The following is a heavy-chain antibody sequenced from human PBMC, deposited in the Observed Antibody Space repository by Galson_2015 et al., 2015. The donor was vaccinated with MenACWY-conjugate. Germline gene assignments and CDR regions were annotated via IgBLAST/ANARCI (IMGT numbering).Heavy chain of an antibody. D-gene: IGHD2-2*01. CDR3: ARLPSTNSWYWYFDL. V-gene: IGHV4-39*01. J-gene: IGHJ2*01. CDR2: IYYSGDT. Sequence: ETLSLTCTVSGGSISSSNYYWGWIRQPPGKGLEWIGNIYYSGDTYYNPSLKSRVSISADTSKNQFSLKLSSVSAADTAVYYCARLPSTNSWYWYFDLWGRGTLVTVSS. CDR1: GGSISSSNYY.